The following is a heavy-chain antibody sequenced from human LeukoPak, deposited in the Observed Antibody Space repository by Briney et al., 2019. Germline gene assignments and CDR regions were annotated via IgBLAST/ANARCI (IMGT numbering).Heavy chain of an antibody. V-gene: IGHV3-23*01. D-gene: IGHD3-22*01. CDR1: GFIFNNYG. CDR2: ISNDGGGT. J-gene: IGHJ4*02. CDR3: AKGSSGYFFDL. Sequence: GGSLRLSCAASGFIFNNYGLVWVRQAPGKGLEWVSAISNDGGGTTYADFVKGRSSVPRDNSKNTLFLQMNSLRAEDTALYYCAKGSSGYFFDLWGQGTLVTVSS.